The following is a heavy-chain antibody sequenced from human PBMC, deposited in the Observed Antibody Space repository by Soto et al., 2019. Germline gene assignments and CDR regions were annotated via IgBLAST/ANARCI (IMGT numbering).Heavy chain of an antibody. J-gene: IGHJ4*02. CDR2: IYRGGNT. V-gene: IGHV3-53*01. D-gene: IGHD5-18*01. CDR1: GFTFISNY. Sequence: SLGLSCAASGFTFISNYMSWVRQAPGKGLEWVSVIYRGGNTYYSDSVKGRFTISRDNSENTLYLQMNSLRAEDTAVYYCERRTTSGYSYGSVAFDIWGQGTLVTVSS. CDR3: ERRTTSGYSYGSVAFDI.